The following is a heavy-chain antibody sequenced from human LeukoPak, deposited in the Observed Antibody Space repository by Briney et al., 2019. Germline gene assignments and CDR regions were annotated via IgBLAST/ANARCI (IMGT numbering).Heavy chain of an antibody. CDR2: INHSGST. CDR1: GGSFSGYY. V-gene: IGHV4-34*01. Sequence: TSETLSLTCAVYGGSFSGYYWSWIRQPPGKGLEWIGEINHSGSTNYNPSLKSRVTISVDTSKNQFSLKLSSLTAADTAVYYCARGHKYCSSTSCYIEGGYNWFDPWGQGTLVTVSS. CDR3: ARGHKYCSSTSCYIEGGYNWFDP. J-gene: IGHJ5*02. D-gene: IGHD2-2*02.